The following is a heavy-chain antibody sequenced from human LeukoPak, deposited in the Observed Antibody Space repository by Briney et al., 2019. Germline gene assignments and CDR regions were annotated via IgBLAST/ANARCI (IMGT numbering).Heavy chain of an antibody. Sequence: GRSLRLSCSTSGFTFGDYAMSWVRQAPGKGLEWVGFIQAKAYGGATKYAASVNGRFSISRDDSQSVANLQMNDLKTEDTAVYYCTRAPHPRCSSSGCYLDYWGQGTLVTVSS. CDR3: TRAPHPRCSSSGCYLDY. CDR1: GFTFGDYA. V-gene: IGHV3-49*04. J-gene: IGHJ4*02. CDR2: IQAKAYGGAT. D-gene: IGHD2-2*01.